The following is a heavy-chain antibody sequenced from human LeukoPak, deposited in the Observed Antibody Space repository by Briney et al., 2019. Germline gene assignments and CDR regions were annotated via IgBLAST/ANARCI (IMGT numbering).Heavy chain of an antibody. CDR3: ARDRGNIVAQNWFDP. D-gene: IGHD5-12*01. Sequence: ASVTVSCKASGYTFTSYGISWVRQAPGQGLEWMGWISAYNGNTNYAQKLQGRVTMTTDTSTSTAYMELRSLRSDDTAVYYCARDRGNIVAQNWFDPWGQGTLVTVSS. J-gene: IGHJ5*02. V-gene: IGHV1-18*01. CDR1: GYTFTSYG. CDR2: ISAYNGNT.